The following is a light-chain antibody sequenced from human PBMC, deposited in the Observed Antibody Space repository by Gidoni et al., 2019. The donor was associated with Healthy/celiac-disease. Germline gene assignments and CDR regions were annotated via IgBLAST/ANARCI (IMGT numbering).Light chain of an antibody. CDR1: QSISSY. Sequence: DIEMTQSPSPLSAPVGDRVTITCRASQSISSYLNWYQQKPGKAPKLLIYAASSLQCGVPSRCSGSGSGTEFTLTISSLQPEDFATYYCQQSYSTPRYTFXXXTKLEIK. V-gene: IGKV1-39*01. CDR2: AAS. CDR3: QQSYSTPRYT. J-gene: IGKJ2*01.